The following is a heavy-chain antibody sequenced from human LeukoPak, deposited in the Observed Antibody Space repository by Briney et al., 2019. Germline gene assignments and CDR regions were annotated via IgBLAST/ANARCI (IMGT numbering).Heavy chain of an antibody. D-gene: IGHD2-15*01. Sequence: GGSLRLSCAASGFTFDDFAMSWVRQAPGKGLEWVSGINWNGGSTSYADSVKGRFTISRDNAKNSLYLQMNSLRAEDTALYHCARVSGELAALSSYHYYYYMDVWGKGTTVTVSS. V-gene: IGHV3-20*01. CDR2: INWNGGST. CDR1: GFTFDDFA. CDR3: ARVSGELAALSSYHYYYYMDV. J-gene: IGHJ6*03.